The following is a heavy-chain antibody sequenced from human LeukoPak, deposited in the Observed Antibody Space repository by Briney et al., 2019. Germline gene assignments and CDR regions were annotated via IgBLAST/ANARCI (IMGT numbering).Heavy chain of an antibody. Sequence: GGSLTLSCEGSGFSVSTNYMNWVRQAPGKGLEWVSILYSGGSTYYADSVKGRFTVSRDSSKNTLYLHMNSLRVEDTAVYYCARVGDHYHWYLDVWGRGTLVTASS. J-gene: IGHJ2*01. CDR1: GFSVSTNY. CDR3: ARVGDHYHWYLDV. CDR2: LYSGGST. V-gene: IGHV3-53*01. D-gene: IGHD3-10*01.